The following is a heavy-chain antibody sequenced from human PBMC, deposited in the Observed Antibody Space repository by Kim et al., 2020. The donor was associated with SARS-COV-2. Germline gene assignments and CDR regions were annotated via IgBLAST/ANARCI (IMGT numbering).Heavy chain of an antibody. CDR3: ARAGSQASSFYYFDY. CDR2: INWNGGST. D-gene: IGHD3-10*01. CDR1: GFTFDDYG. Sequence: GGSLRLSCAASGFTFDDYGMSWVRQAPGKGLEWVSGINWNGGSTGYADSVKGRFTISRDNAKNSLYLQMNSLRAEDTALYYCARAGSQASSFYYFDYWGQGTLVTVSS. J-gene: IGHJ4*02. V-gene: IGHV3-20*04.